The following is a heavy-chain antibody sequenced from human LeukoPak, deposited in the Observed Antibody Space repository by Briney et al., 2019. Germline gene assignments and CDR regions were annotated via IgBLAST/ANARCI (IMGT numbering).Heavy chain of an antibody. D-gene: IGHD1-14*01. J-gene: IGHJ5*02. CDR1: GFTFSSYW. V-gene: IGHV3-74*01. Sequence: GGSLRLSCAASGFTFSSYWMHWVRQAPGKGLVWVSRINSDGSSTSYADSVKGRFTISRDNAKNTLYLQMNSLRAEDTAVYYCARDRTLGLGYNWFDPWGQGTLVTVSS. CDR3: ARDRTLGLGYNWFDP. CDR2: INSDGSST.